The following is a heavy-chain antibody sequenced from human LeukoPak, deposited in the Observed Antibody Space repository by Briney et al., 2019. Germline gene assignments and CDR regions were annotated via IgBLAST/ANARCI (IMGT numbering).Heavy chain of an antibody. J-gene: IGHJ4*02. D-gene: IGHD6-13*01. V-gene: IGHV3-30*18. CDR3: AKVRYSSPIYGGYFDY. CDR2: ISYDGSNK. CDR1: GFTFSSYG. Sequence: GGSLRLSCAASGFTFSSYGMHWVRQAPGKGLEWVAVISYDGSNKYYADSVKGRFTISRDNSKNTLYLQMNSLRAEDTAVYYCAKVRYSSPIYGGYFDYWGQGTLVTVSS.